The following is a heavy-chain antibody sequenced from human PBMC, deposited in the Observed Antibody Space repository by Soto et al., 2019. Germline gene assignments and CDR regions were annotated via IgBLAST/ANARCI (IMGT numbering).Heavy chain of an antibody. D-gene: IGHD3-3*01. CDR2: TYYRSKWYN. CDR3: AREAGRITIFGVVIIGYYGMDV. Sequence: SQTLSLTCAISGDSASSNSAAWNWIRQSPSRGLEWLGRTYYRSKWYNDYAVSVKSRITINPDTSKNQFSLQLNSVTPEDTAVYYCAREAGRITIFGVVIIGYYGMDVWCQGTTVTVSS. V-gene: IGHV6-1*01. J-gene: IGHJ6*02. CDR1: GDSASSNSAA.